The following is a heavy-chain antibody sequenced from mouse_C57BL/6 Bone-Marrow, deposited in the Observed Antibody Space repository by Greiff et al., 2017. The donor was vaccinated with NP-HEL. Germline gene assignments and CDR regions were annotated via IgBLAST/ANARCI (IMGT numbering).Heavy chain of an antibody. D-gene: IGHD5-1*01. Sequence: EVQRVESGGDLVKPGGSLKLSCAASGFTFSSYGMSWVRQTPGKRLEWVATISSGGSCTYYPDSVKGRVTISRDNAKNTLYLQMSSLKSEDTAMYYCARQRTYFLYAMDYWGQGTSVTVSS. CDR1: GFTFSSYG. J-gene: IGHJ4*01. CDR3: ARQRTYFLYAMDY. CDR2: ISSGGSCT. V-gene: IGHV5-6*01.